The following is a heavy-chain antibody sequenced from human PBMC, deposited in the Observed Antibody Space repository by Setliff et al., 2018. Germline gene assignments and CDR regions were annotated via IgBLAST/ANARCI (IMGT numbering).Heavy chain of an antibody. CDR1: GASISSDY. V-gene: IGHV4-59*01. CDR3: AREGSRDRSHFDS. Sequence: SETLSLTCTVSGASISSDYWNWIRQPPGKGLEWLGYLFYSGSTNYNPSLKSRVTISVDTSKNQFSLKLSSVTAADTAVYYCAREGSRDRSHFDSWGQGILVTVSS. CDR2: LFYSGST. D-gene: IGHD3-10*01. J-gene: IGHJ4*02.